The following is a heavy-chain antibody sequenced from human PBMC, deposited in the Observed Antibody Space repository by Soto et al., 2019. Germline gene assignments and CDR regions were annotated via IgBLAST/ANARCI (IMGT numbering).Heavy chain of an antibody. D-gene: IGHD1-26*01. J-gene: IGHJ6*02. CDR2: ISGSGGST. CDR3: ANPPPTMESTIYYYYGMDV. V-gene: IGHV3-23*01. CDR1: GFTFSNYA. Sequence: EVQLLESAGGLVQPGGSLRLSCAASGFTFSNYAMTWVRQAPGKGLEWVSAISGSGGSTYYADSVKGRFTISRDNSKNTLYLQMDSLRAEDTAVYYCANPPPTMESTIYYYYGMDVWGQGTTVTVSS.